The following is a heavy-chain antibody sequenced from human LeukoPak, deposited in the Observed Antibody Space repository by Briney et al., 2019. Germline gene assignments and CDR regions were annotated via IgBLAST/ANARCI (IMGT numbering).Heavy chain of an antibody. CDR1: GGSISSSRYY. Sequence: PSETLSLTCTVSGGSISSSRYYWGWIRQPPGKGLEWIGRIYYSGSTDYNPSLKSRVAIAVDSSKNQFSLKLTSVTAADTAVYYCARLTDCWVQGTLVTVPS. CDR3: ARLTDC. J-gene: IGHJ4*02. V-gene: IGHV4-39*01. CDR2: IYYSGST.